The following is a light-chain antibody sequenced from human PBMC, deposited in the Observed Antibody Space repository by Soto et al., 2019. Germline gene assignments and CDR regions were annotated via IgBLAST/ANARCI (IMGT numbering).Light chain of an antibody. CDR2: EVS. J-gene: IGLJ1*01. Sequence: QSVLTQPASVSGSPGQSITISCTGTSSDVGGYNYVSCYQQHPGKAPKLMIYEVSNRPSGVSNRFSGSKSGNTASLTISGLQAEDEADYYCSSYTSSSTYVFGTGTKGTVL. CDR3: SSYTSSSTYV. V-gene: IGLV2-14*01. CDR1: SSDVGGYNY.